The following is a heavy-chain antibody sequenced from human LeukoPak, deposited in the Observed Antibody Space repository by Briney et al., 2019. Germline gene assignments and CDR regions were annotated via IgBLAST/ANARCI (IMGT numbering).Heavy chain of an antibody. J-gene: IGHJ6*02. CDR2: ISGSSGNT. CDR1: GFTFSTYS. CDR3: AKGRSRARAGMDV. Sequence: GGSLRLSCAASGFTFSTYSMTWVRQAPGKGLEWVSTISGSSGNTYYADSVKGRFTISRDTSKNTLYLQMNSLRAEDTAVYYCAKGRSRARAGMDVWGQGTTVTVSS. V-gene: IGHV3-23*01.